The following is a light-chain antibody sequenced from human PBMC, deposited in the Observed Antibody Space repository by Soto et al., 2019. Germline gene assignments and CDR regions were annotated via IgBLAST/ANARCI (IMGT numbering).Light chain of an antibody. Sequence: VVMKLSPATLSVSPGERAILSCRASQTVSSNLACYQQKPGQAPRLLIYGASTRATGIPARFSGSESGTEFTLTISSLQSEDFAVYYCQQYNNLPLAFGGGTKVDIK. CDR3: QQYNNLPLA. CDR1: QTVSSN. J-gene: IGKJ4*01. CDR2: GAS. V-gene: IGKV3-15*01.